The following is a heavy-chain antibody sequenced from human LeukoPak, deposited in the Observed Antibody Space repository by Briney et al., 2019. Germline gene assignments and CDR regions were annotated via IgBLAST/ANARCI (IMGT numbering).Heavy chain of an antibody. D-gene: IGHD2-2*01. CDR2: INPSGGST. V-gene: IGHV1-46*01. CDR3: ARELGYCSSTSCQGSDAFDI. CDR1: GYTFTSYY. J-gene: IGHJ3*02. Sequence: GASVKVSCKASGYTFTSYYMHWVRQAPGQGLEWMGIINPSGGSTSYAQKFQGRVTMTRDTSTSTVYMELSSLRSEDTAVYYCARELGYCSSTSCQGSDAFDIWGQGTMVTVSS.